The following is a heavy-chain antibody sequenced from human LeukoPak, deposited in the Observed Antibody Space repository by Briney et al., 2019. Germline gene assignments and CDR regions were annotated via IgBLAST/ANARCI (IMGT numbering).Heavy chain of an antibody. Sequence: KSGGSLRLSCAAYGFTFSDYYMSWIRQAPGKGLEWVSSIGFSGSPIYYADSVKGRFTISRDNAKNSLFLQINSLRAEDTAVYYCARRTPQRALDNWGQGILVTVSS. J-gene: IGHJ4*02. CDR1: GFTFSDYY. CDR3: ARRTPQRALDN. V-gene: IGHV3-11*01. CDR2: IGFSGSPI. D-gene: IGHD5-24*01.